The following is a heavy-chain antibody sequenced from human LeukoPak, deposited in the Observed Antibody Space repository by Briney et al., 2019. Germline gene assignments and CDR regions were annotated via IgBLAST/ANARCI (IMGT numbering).Heavy chain of an antibody. Sequence: PGGSLRLSCAATGFTFDDYAMHWVRQAPGKGLEWVSLISWDGGSVYYADSVKGRFTISRDNSKNSLYLQMYSLRADDTALYYCAKVGRNRFLETLPNYWGQGTLVTVSS. CDR1: GFTFDDYA. D-gene: IGHD3-3*01. J-gene: IGHJ4*02. CDR2: ISWDGGSV. V-gene: IGHV3-43D*03. CDR3: AKVGRNRFLETLPNY.